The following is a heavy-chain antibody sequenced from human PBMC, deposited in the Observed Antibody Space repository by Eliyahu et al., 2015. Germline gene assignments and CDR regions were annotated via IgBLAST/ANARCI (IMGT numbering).Heavy chain of an antibody. CDR1: GFTFSXXX. V-gene: IGHV3-23*01. J-gene: IGHJ3*02. D-gene: IGHD3-9*01. CDR2: ISGRGGST. Sequence: EVQLLESGGGLVQPGGSLRLSCTAXGFTFSXXXISWVXQAPGXGLGWVSTISGRGGSTYYADSAKGRFTISRDNSKNTLYVQMNSLRAEDTAVYYCAKVAYYDILTAYLGNAFDIWGQGTVVTVSS. CDR3: AKVAYYDILTAYLGNAFDI.